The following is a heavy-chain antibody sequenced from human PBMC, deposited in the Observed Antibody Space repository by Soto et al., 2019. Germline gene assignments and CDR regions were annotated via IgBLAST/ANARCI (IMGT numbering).Heavy chain of an antibody. J-gene: IGHJ5*02. CDR2: INHTGGT. D-gene: IGHD3-3*01. CDR3: ATRITVFGLLIPPFDP. V-gene: IGHV4-34*01. CDR1: GGSVNGYY. Sequence: SETLSLTCAVYGGSVNGYYWNWIRQPPGKGLEWTGEINHTGGTHYNPSLKSRVTMSVDTSKNQFSLRLSSVTAADTAIYYCATRITVFGLLIPPFDPWGQGTQVTVSS.